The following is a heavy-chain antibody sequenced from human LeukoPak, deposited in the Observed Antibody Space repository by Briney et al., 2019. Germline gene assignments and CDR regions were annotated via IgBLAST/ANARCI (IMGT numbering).Heavy chain of an antibody. J-gene: IGHJ6*02. CDR2: IDPNSGGT. Sequence: ASVKVSCKASGYTFTGKFLHWVRQAPGQGLEWMGWIDPNSGGTDYAQKFRGRVTMTRDTSISTAYMELSSLRSDDTAVYYCARDGDTYGYYYYGMDVWGQGTTVTVSS. CDR1: GYTFTGKF. CDR3: ARDGDTYGYYYYGMDV. D-gene: IGHD5-18*01. V-gene: IGHV1-2*02.